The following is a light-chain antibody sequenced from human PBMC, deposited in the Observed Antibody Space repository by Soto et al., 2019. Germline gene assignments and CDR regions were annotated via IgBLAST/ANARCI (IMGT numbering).Light chain of an antibody. CDR1: QSVSSSD. Sequence: VLTQSPGTLSLSPGERATLFCRAGQSVSSSDLAWYQQKPDQAPRLLIYGASSRPTGIPDRFSGSGSGTDFTLTISSLEPEDVAVYYCQHYRNSPLTFGGGTKVEI. CDR2: GAS. J-gene: IGKJ4*01. CDR3: QHYRNSPLT. V-gene: IGKV3-20*01.